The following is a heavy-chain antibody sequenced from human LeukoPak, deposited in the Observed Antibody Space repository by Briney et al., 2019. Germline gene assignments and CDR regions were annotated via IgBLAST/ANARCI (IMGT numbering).Heavy chain of an antibody. CDR2: MNPNSGNT. CDR1: GYTFTSYD. V-gene: IGHV1-8*01. Sequence: GASVKVSCKASGYTFTSYDISWVRQATGQGLEWMGWMNPNSGNTGYARKFQGRVTMTRNTSISTAYMELSSLRSEDTAVYYCAIRRSCSGGSCYSVYYYGMDVWGRGTTVTVSS. CDR3: AIRRSCSGGSCYSVYYYGMDV. J-gene: IGHJ6*02. D-gene: IGHD2-15*01.